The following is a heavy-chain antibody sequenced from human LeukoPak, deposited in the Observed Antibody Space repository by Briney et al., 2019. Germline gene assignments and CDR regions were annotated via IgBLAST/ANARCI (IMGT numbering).Heavy chain of an antibody. D-gene: IGHD5-12*01. V-gene: IGHV4-61*01. Sequence: SETLSLTCTVSGYSISSGYYWGWIRQPPGKGLEWIGYIYYSGSTNYNPSLKSRVTISVDTSKNQFSLKLSSVTAADTAVYYCASPSIVATIVAPLDVWGQGTTVTVSS. CDR2: IYYSGST. CDR1: GYSISSGYY. CDR3: ASPSIVATIVAPLDV. J-gene: IGHJ6*02.